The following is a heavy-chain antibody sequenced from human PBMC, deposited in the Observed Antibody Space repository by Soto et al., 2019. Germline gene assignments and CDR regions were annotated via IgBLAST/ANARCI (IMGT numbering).Heavy chain of an antibody. V-gene: IGHV3-30*03. CDR1: GFTFSSYG. Sequence: GGSLRLSCAASGFTFSSYGMQWVRQAPGKGLEWVAVISYDGSNKYYADSVKGRFTISRDNSKNTLYLQMNSLRAEDTAVYYCAREYGDYGIFDYWGQGTLVTVSS. CDR3: AREYGDYGIFDY. J-gene: IGHJ4*02. CDR2: ISYDGSNK. D-gene: IGHD4-17*01.